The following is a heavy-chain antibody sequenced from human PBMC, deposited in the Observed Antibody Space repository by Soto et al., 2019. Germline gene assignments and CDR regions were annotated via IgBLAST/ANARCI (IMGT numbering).Heavy chain of an antibody. Sequence: SETLSLTCTVSGGSISSYYWSWIRQPPGKGLEWIGYIYYSGSTNYNPSLKSRVTISVDTSKNQFSLKLSSVTAADTAVYYCARDGSGSYYNGWFDPWGQGTLVTVSS. CDR2: IYYSGST. D-gene: IGHD3-10*01. V-gene: IGHV4-59*01. CDR3: ARDGSGSYYNGWFDP. CDR1: GGSISSYY. J-gene: IGHJ5*02.